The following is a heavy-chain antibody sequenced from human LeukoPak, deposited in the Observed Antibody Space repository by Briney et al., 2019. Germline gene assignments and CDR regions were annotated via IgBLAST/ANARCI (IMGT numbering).Heavy chain of an antibody. CDR2: IYWDDDK. D-gene: IGHD6-19*01. J-gene: IGHJ4*02. V-gene: IGHV2-5*02. CDR1: GFSLTTSGEA. Sequence: ESGPTLVNPTQTLTLTCTFSGFSLTTSGEAVGWIRQPPGKALEWLTLIYWDDDKRHSPSLKSRLTVTKDTSKNQVVLTVTNMDPVDTATYYCAYKAPTGWYQAWGQGTLVTVSS. CDR3: AYKAPTGWYQA.